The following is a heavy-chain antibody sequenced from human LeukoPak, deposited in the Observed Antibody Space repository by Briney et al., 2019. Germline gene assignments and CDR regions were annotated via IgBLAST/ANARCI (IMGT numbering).Heavy chain of an antibody. V-gene: IGHV4-4*07. CDR1: GVSISSYY. CDR3: ARELGYCSGGSCNRGIDY. CDR2: IYTSGST. D-gene: IGHD2-15*01. Sequence: PSETLSLPCTVSGVSISSYYWSWIRQPAGKGLEWIGRIYTSGSTNFNPSLKSRVTMSVDTSKNQFSLKLTSVTAADTAVYYCARELGYCSGGSCNRGIDYWGQGTLVTVSS. J-gene: IGHJ4*02.